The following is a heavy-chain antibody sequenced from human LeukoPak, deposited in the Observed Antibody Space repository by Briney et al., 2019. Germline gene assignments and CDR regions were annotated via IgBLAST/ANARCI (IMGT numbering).Heavy chain of an antibody. J-gene: IGHJ4*02. D-gene: IGHD3-22*01. CDR2: IYYSGST. CDR1: GGSISSSTYY. V-gene: IGHV4-39*01. Sequence: SETLSLTCTVSGGSISSSTYYWGWIRQPPGKGLEWIGNIYYSGSTYYNPSLKGRVAISVDTSKNQFSLKLTSVTAADTAVYYCARLYYDSSGYYYVPDYFDYWGQGTLVTVSS. CDR3: ARLYYDSSGYYYVPDYFDY.